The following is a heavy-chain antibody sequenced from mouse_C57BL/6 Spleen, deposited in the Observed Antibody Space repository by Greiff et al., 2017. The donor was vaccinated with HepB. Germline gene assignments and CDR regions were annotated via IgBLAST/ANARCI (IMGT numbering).Heavy chain of an antibody. V-gene: IGHV8-12*01. CDR2: IYWDDDK. CDR3: ASNYYGSSYYAMDY. Sequence: QVTLKVCGPGILQSSQTLSLTCSFSGFSLSTSGMGVSWIRQPSGKGLEWLAHIYWDDDKRYNPSLKSRLTISKDTSRNQVFLKITSVDTADTATYYCASNYYGSSYYAMDYWGQGTSVTVSS. J-gene: IGHJ4*01. CDR1: GFSLSTSGMG. D-gene: IGHD1-1*01.